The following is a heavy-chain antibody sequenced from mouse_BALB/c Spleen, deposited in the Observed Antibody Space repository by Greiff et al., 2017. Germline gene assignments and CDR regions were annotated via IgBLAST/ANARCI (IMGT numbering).Heavy chain of an antibody. J-gene: IGHJ4*01. CDR1: GYSITSGYY. V-gene: IGHV3-6*02. CDR3: AREYRYDAMDY. Sequence: VQLQESGPGLVKPSQSLSLTCSVTGYSITSGYYWNWIRQFPGNKLEWMGYISYDGSNNYNPSLKNRISITRDTSKNQFFLKLNSVTTEDTATYYCAREYRYDAMDYWGQGTSVTVSS. CDR2: ISYDGSN. D-gene: IGHD2-14*01.